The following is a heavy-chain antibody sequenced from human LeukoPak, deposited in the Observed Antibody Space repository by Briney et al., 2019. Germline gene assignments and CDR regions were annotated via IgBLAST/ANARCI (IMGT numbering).Heavy chain of an antibody. V-gene: IGHV1-2*02. D-gene: IGHD3-3*02. CDR1: GYTFTGYY. CDR3: ARDTSFTYGMDV. CDR2: INPNSGGT. J-gene: IGHJ6*02. Sequence: AASVKVSCKASGYTFTGYYMHWVRQAPGQGLEWMGWINPNSGGTNYAQKFQGRVTMTRDTSISTAYMELSRLRSDDTAVYYCARDTSFTYGMDVWGQGTTVTVSS.